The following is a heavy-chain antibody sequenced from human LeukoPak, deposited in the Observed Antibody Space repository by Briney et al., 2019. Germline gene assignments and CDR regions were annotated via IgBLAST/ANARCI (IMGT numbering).Heavy chain of an antibody. V-gene: IGHV3-11*01. CDR3: AKFDDTSGYSRFDY. D-gene: IGHD3-22*01. J-gene: IGHJ4*02. Sequence: PGGSLRLSCAASGFTFSDYYMSWIRQAPGKGLEWVSYINTSGTTIYYADSVKGRFTISRDNAKNSLYLQMNSLRAEDTAVYYCAKFDDTSGYSRFDYWGQGTLVTVSS. CDR1: GFTFSDYY. CDR2: INTSGTTI.